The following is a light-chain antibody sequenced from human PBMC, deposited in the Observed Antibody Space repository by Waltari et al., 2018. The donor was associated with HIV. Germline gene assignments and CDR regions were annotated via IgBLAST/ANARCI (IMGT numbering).Light chain of an antibody. J-gene: IGLJ3*02. CDR2: RDK. CDR1: ALPTQY. V-gene: IGLV3-25*03. CDR3: QSADSTGTYWV. Sequence: SYELTQPPSASVSPGQTARISCSGDALPTQYVFWYQQRPGQAPVMVLYRDKERPSGIPERFSGSSAGTTVTLTISGVQAEDEADYYCQSADSTGTYWVFGGGTKLTVL.